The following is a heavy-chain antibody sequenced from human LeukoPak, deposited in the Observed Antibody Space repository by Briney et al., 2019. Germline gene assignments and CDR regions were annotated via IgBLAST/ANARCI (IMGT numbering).Heavy chain of an antibody. J-gene: IGHJ4*02. V-gene: IGHV3-23*01. D-gene: IGHD6-13*01. Sequence: GGSLRLSCAASGFTFSSYAMSWVRQAPGKGLEWVSAISGSGGSTYYADSVKGRFTISRDNSKNTLYLQMNSLRAEDTAVYYCAKDYSSSWYVLYFGYWGQGTLVTVSS. CDR3: AKDYSSSWYVLYFGY. CDR2: ISGSGGST. CDR1: GFTFSSYA.